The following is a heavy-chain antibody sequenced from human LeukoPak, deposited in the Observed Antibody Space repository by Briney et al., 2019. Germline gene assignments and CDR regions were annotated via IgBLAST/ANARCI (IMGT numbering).Heavy chain of an antibody. CDR3: ARGDTIFGVVIGD. Sequence: PGGSLRLSCAASGFTFSSYSMNWVRQAPGKGLEWVSSISSSSSYIYYADSVKGRFTISRDNAKNSLYLQMNSLRAEDTAVYYCARGDTIFGVVIGDWGQGTLVTASS. J-gene: IGHJ4*02. V-gene: IGHV3-21*01. CDR2: ISSSSSYI. CDR1: GFTFSSYS. D-gene: IGHD3-3*01.